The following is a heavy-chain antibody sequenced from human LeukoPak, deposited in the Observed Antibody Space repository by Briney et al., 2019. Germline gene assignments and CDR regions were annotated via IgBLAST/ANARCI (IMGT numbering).Heavy chain of an antibody. CDR3: ARDYYDSSGYYFGYYYYYYMDV. V-gene: IGHV4-61*02. J-gene: IGHJ6*03. Sequence: SQTLSLTCTVSGGSISSGSYFWSCIRQPAGKGLEWIGGIYTSGATNYNPSLKSRVTISVDTSKNQFSLKLSSVTAADTAVYYCARDYYDSSGYYFGYYYYYYMDVWGKGTTVTVSS. CDR1: GGSISSGSYF. D-gene: IGHD3-22*01. CDR2: IYTSGAT.